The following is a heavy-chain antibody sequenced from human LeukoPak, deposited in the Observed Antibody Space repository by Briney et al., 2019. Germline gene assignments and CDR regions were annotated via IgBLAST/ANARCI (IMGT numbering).Heavy chain of an antibody. CDR2: ISAYIGNT. D-gene: IGHD2-15*01. V-gene: IGHV1-18*01. CDR3: ARDDCSGGSCYLRY. J-gene: IGHJ4*02. CDR1: GYTFTSYG. Sequence: ASVKVSCKASGYTFTSYGISWVRQAPGQGLEWMGWISAYIGNTNYAQKLQGRVIMTTDTSTSTAYMELRSLRSDDTAVYYCARDDCSGGSCYLRYWGQGTLVTVSS.